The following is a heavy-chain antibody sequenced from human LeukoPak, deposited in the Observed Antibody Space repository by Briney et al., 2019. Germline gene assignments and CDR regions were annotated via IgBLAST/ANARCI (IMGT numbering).Heavy chain of an antibody. CDR3: AKDHGV. Sequence: GGSLRLTCAASGFSNYAMAWVRQAPGKGLEWVSAISGDGSATYYGNSVKGRFTISRDSSKNTLYLQMNSLRAEDTAVFYCAKDHGVWGQGTLVTVSS. J-gene: IGHJ4*02. CDR1: GFSNYA. CDR2: ISGDGSAT. V-gene: IGHV3-23*01. D-gene: IGHD3-10*01.